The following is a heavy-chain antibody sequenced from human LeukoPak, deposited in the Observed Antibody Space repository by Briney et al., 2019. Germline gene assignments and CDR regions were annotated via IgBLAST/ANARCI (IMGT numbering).Heavy chain of an antibody. CDR1: GYTFTSYY. D-gene: IGHD3-22*01. J-gene: IGHJ4*02. CDR3: ARDPRPSYDSSVYSYPGDY. V-gene: IGHV1-46*01. Sequence: ASVKVSCKASGYTFTSYYMHWVRQAPGQGLEWMAIINPSGGSTRYAQKFQGRVTMTRDTSTSTVYMELSSLRSEDTAVYYCARDPRPSYDSSVYSYPGDYWGQGTLVTVSS. CDR2: INPSGGST.